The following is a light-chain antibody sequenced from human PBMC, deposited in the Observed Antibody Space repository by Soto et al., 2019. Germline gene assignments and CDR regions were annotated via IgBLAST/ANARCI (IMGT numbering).Light chain of an antibody. CDR2: SNN. Sequence: QSVLTQPPSASATPGQRVTISCSGSGSNIGSNTVNWFQQLPGTAPKLLIYSNNQRPSGVPDRFSGSKSGTSASLAISGLQSEDEADYYCATRDDSLNGPVFGGGTKVTVL. CDR1: GSNIGSNT. J-gene: IGLJ2*01. V-gene: IGLV1-44*01. CDR3: ATRDDSLNGPV.